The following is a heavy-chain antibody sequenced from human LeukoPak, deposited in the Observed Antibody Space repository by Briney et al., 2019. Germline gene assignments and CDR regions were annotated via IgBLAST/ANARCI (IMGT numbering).Heavy chain of an antibody. D-gene: IGHD3-3*01. V-gene: IGHV4-4*09. CDR3: ARHDRSAEWLSPVDAFDI. J-gene: IGHJ3*02. Sequence: SETLSLTCTVSGGSISSYYWSWIRQPPGKGLEWIGYIYTSGSTNYNPSLKSRVTISVDTSKNQFSLKLSSVTAADTAVYYCARHDRSAEWLSPVDAFDIWGQGTMVTVSS. CDR2: IYTSGST. CDR1: GGSISSYY.